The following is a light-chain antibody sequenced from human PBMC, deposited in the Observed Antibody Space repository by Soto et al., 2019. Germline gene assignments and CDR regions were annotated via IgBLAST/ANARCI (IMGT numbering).Light chain of an antibody. V-gene: IGLV2-23*01. J-gene: IGLJ3*02. Sequence: QSALTQPASVSGSPGQSVTISCTVTSSDVGIYSLFSWYQQNPGKAPEVLIYEGSKRPSGVSNRFSGSESGNTASLTISGLQAEDEADYSCCAYGGGSTWVFGGGTKLTVL. CDR3: CAYGGGSTWV. CDR2: EGS. CDR1: SSDVGIYSL.